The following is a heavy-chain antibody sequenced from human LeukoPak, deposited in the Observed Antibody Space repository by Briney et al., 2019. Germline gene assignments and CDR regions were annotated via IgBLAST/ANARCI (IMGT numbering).Heavy chain of an antibody. J-gene: IGHJ6*03. Sequence: GGSLRLSCAASGFTFSSYSMNWVRQAPGKGLEWVSSISSSSSYIYYADSVKGRFTISRDNAKNSLYLQMNSLRAEDTAVYYCARGLTGYYYMDVWGGGTTVTVSS. D-gene: IGHD7-27*01. CDR1: GFTFSSYS. V-gene: IGHV3-21*01. CDR3: ARGLTGYYYMDV. CDR2: ISSSSSYI.